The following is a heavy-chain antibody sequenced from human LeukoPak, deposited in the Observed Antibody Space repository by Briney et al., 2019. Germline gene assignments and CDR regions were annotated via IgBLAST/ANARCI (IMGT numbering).Heavy chain of an antibody. Sequence: SETLSLTCAVYGGSFSGYYWSWIRQPPGKGLEWIGEINHSGSTNYNPSLKSRVTISVDTSKNQFSLKLSSVTAADTAVCYCARLPERYRIAVAGTRYYYYMDVWGKGTTVTISS. CDR3: ARLPERYRIAVAGTRYYYYMDV. D-gene: IGHD6-19*01. V-gene: IGHV4-34*01. J-gene: IGHJ6*03. CDR2: INHSGST. CDR1: GGSFSGYY.